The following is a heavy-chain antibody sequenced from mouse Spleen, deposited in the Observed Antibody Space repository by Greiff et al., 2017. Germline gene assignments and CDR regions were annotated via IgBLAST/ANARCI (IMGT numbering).Heavy chain of an antibody. Sequence: QVQLQQPGAELVKPGASVKMSCKASGYTFTSYTMHWVKQRPGQGLEWIGYINPSSGYTKYNQKFKDKATLTADKSSSTAYMQLSSLTSEDSAVYYCARREYDSFAYWGQGTLVTVSA. CDR3: ARREYDSFAY. V-gene: IGHV1S26*01. CDR1: GYTFTSYT. J-gene: IGHJ3*01. D-gene: IGHD2-4*01. CDR2: INPSSGYT.